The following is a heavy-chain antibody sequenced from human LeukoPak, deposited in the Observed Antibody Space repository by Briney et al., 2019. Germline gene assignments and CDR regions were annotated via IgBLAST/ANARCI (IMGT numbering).Heavy chain of an antibody. J-gene: IGHJ3*02. Sequence: SETLSLTCAVSGGSISSSNWWSWVRQPPGKGLEWIGEIYHSGSTNYNPSLKSRVTISVDKSKNQFSLKLSSVTAADTAVYYCARAYSGSYLDAFDIWGQGTMVTASS. CDR2: IYHSGST. D-gene: IGHD1-26*01. CDR3: ARAYSGSYLDAFDI. CDR1: GGSISSSNW. V-gene: IGHV4-4*02.